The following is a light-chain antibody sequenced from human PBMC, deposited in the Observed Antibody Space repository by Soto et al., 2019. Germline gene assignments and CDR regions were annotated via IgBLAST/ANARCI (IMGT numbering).Light chain of an antibody. CDR3: QQYNSYSPT. V-gene: IGKV1-5*01. CDR1: QSISVW. CDR2: NAS. J-gene: IGKJ1*01. Sequence: DIQMTQSPSTLPASVGDRDTISCRASQSISVWLAWYQQKAGKAPNLLIYNASRLESGVPSRFSGSGSETEFTLTISGLQPGDSATYYCQQYNSYSPTFGQGTNVDVK.